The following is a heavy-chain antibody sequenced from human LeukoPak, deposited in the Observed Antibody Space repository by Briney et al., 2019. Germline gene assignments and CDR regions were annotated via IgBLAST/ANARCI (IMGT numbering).Heavy chain of an antibody. CDR1: GFTFSSYS. D-gene: IGHD6-19*01. V-gene: IGHV3-48*04. CDR2: ISSSSSTI. Sequence: GGSLRLSCAASGFTFSSYSMNWVRQAPGKGLEWVSYISSSSSTIYYADSVKGRFTISRDNAKNSLYLQMNSLRAEDTAVYYCARHSGGWLFDYWGQGTLVTVSS. CDR3: ARHSGGWLFDY. J-gene: IGHJ4*02.